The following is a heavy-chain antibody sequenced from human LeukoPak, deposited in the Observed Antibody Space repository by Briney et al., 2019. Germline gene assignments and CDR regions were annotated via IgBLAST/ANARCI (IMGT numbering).Heavy chain of an antibody. CDR1: GFIFSSYW. V-gene: IGHV3-7*01. J-gene: IGHJ4*02. CDR2: IKQDGSEK. Sequence: GRSLRLSCAASGFIFSSYWMSWVRQAPGKGLEWVADIKQDGSEKYYVDSVKGRFTISRDNAKNSLYLQMNSLRAEDTAVYYCATGFILTGIEYYFDYWGQGTLVTVSS. D-gene: IGHD3-9*01. CDR3: ATGFILTGIEYYFDY.